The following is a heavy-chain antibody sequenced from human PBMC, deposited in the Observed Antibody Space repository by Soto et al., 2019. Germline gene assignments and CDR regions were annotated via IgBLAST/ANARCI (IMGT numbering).Heavy chain of an antibody. Sequence: QVQLVQSGAEVKKPGSSVKVSCKASGGTFSTYTITWVRQAPGQGLEWMGRIIPIIGKINYAQKFQGRVTISADKFTGTAYMELTGLRSDDTAVYYCAGDPDSHYNDSHASSYPWGQGTLVTVSS. V-gene: IGHV1-69*08. J-gene: IGHJ5*02. D-gene: IGHD4-4*01. CDR3: AGDPDSHYNDSHASSYP. CDR2: IIPIIGKI. CDR1: GGTFSTYT.